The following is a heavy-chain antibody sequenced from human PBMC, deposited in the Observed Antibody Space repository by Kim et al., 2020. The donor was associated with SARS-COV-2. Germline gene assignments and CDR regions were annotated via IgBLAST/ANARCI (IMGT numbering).Heavy chain of an antibody. Sequence: ASVKVSCKASGYTFTSYGISWVRQAPGQGLEWMGWISAYNGNTNYAQKLQGRVTMTTDTSTSTAYMELRSLRSDDTAVYYCARVLEAYGDYYFDYWGQGTLVTVSS. D-gene: IGHD4-17*01. CDR2: ISAYNGNT. CDR1: GYTFTSYG. J-gene: IGHJ4*02. V-gene: IGHV1-18*01. CDR3: ARVLEAYGDYYFDY.